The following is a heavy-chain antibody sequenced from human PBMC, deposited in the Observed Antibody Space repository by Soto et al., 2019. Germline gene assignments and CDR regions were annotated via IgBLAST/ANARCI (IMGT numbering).Heavy chain of an antibody. CDR1: GYTFTGYY. J-gene: IGHJ5*02. CDR3: ARSKVPGARDGEGLFAP. CDR2: INPNSGGT. Sequence: GASVKVSCKGSGYTFTGYYLHWVRQAPGQGLEWIGWINPNSGGTNYAQKFPGWVTMTRETSTSTPYMKLSRIGADDTAVYYFARSKVPGARDGEGLFAPRSQRTLVTVSS. D-gene: IGHD2-2*01. V-gene: IGHV1-2*04.